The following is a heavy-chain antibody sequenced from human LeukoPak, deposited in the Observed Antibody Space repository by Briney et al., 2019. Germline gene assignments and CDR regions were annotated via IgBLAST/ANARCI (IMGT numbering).Heavy chain of an antibody. CDR2: METSGST. Sequence: SETLSLTCTVSGGSISSGSYYWSWIRQPAGKGLEWIGRMETSGSTNYNPSLKSRVTISVDTSKNQIFLKLSSSTAADTAVYYCARSGWLPRREFDSWGQGTLVTVSS. J-gene: IGHJ4*02. D-gene: IGHD3-22*01. CDR3: ARSGWLPRREFDS. CDR1: GGSISSGSYY. V-gene: IGHV4-61*02.